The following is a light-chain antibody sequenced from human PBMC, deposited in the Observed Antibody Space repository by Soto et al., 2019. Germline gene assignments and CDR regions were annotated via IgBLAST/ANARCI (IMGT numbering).Light chain of an antibody. Sequence: QSVLTQPASVSGSPGQSLTISCTGTSSDIGSYNLVSWYQHHPGKAPKLLICEGTERPSGVSNRFSGSKSGNTASLTISGLQAEDEAHYYCCSYAGRSTDVVFGGGTKLTVL. CDR1: SSDIGSYNL. V-gene: IGLV2-23*01. J-gene: IGLJ2*01. CDR2: EGT. CDR3: CSYAGRSTDVV.